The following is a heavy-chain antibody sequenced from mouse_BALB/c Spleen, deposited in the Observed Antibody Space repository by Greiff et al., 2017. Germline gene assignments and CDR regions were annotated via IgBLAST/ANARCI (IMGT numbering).Heavy chain of an antibody. CDR3: AREDDGHWYFDV. CDR2: IDPANGNT. D-gene: IGHD2-3*01. V-gene: IGHV14-3*02. J-gene: IGHJ1*01. CDR1: GFNIKDTY. Sequence: VQLQQSGAELVKPGASVKLSCTASGFNIKDTYMHWVKQRPEQGLEWIGRIDPANGNTKYDPKFQGKATITADTSSNTAYLQLSSLTSEDTAVYYCAREDDGHWYFDVWGAGTTVTVSS.